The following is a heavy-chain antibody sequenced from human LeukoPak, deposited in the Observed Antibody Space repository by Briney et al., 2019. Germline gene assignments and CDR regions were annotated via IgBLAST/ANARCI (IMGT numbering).Heavy chain of an antibody. CDR3: ARGQNYDILTGYYTYFDY. D-gene: IGHD3-9*01. J-gene: IGHJ4*02. V-gene: IGHV4-39*07. CDR1: GGSISSRSYY. Sequence: SETLSLTCTVSGGSISSRSYYWGWIRQPPGKGLEWIGSIYYSGSTYYNPSLKSRVTISVDTSKNQFSLKLSSVTAADTAVYYCARGQNYDILTGYYTYFDYWGQGILVTVSS. CDR2: IYYSGST.